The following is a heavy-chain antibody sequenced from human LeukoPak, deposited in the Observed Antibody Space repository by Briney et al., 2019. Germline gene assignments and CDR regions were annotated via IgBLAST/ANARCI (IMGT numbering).Heavy chain of an antibody. CDR3: ARHSNSWSPFDY. CDR1: DYTFTSYG. V-gene: IGHV1-18*01. D-gene: IGHD6-13*01. Sequence: ASVKVSCKASDYTFTSYGISWVRQAPGQRLEWMGWISPYNGNTNYAQNLQGRVTMTTDTSTSTAYMELRSLRSDDTAVYYCARHSNSWSPFDYWGQGTLVTVSS. J-gene: IGHJ4*02. CDR2: ISPYNGNT.